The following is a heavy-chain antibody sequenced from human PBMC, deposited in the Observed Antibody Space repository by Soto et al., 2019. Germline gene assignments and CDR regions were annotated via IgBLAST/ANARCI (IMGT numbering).Heavy chain of an antibody. D-gene: IGHD1-1*01. CDR3: ARDLTISSTDGPLDP. CDR2: IHYTGST. J-gene: IGHJ5*02. CDR1: GGSMSRYH. Sequence: SETLSLTCTVSGGSMSRYHWTWIRQPPGKGLEWIGNIHYTGSTNYNPSLKSRVTILLGTSTSQFSLKVSSVTAADTAVYYCARDLTISSTDGPLDPWGHGTLVTVSS. V-gene: IGHV4-59*01.